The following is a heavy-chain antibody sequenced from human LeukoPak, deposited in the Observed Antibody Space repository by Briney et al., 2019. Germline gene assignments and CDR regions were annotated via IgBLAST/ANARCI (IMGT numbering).Heavy chain of an antibody. D-gene: IGHD6-13*01. CDR3: ARGVYIAAAQYGY. Sequence: SETLSLTCTVSGGSISSYYWSWIRQPPGKGLEWVGYIYYSGTTNYNPSLKSRVTISVDTSKNQFSLKLSSVTAADTAVYYCARGVYIAAAQYGYWGQGTLVTVSS. CDR1: GGSISSYY. J-gene: IGHJ4*02. V-gene: IGHV4-59*01. CDR2: IYYSGTT.